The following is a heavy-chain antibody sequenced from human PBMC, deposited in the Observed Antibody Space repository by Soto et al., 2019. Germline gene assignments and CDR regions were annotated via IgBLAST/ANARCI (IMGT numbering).Heavy chain of an antibody. CDR1: GYTFTRYG. Sequence: QVQLVQSGAEVKNPGASVKVSCKASGYTFTRYGIGWARQAPGQGLEWMGWINTYNGNTNYAQNVQGRVTLTTDTSTSTAYMELRSLRSNATAIYFCTMVDVYVTPSPQDVGDQGTPVTVSS. CDR3: TMVDVYVTPSPQDV. J-gene: IGHJ6*02. V-gene: IGHV1-18*01. CDR2: INTYNGNT. D-gene: IGHD3-16*01.